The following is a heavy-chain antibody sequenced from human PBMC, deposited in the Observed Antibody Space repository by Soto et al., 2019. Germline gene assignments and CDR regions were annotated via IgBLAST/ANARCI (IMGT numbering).Heavy chain of an antibody. Sequence: ASVKVSCKASGYTFTSYDINGVRQATGQGLEWMGWMNPNSGNTGYAQKFQGRVTMTRNTSISTAYMELSSLRSEDTAVYYCARVKRGYSSSWYVYGMDVWGQGTTVTVSS. CDR3: ARVKRGYSSSWYVYGMDV. CDR2: MNPNSGNT. CDR1: GYTFTSYD. J-gene: IGHJ6*02. V-gene: IGHV1-8*01. D-gene: IGHD6-13*01.